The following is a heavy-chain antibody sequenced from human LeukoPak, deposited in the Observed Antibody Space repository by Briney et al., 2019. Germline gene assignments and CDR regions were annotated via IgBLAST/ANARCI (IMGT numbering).Heavy chain of an antibody. CDR2: ISGSGGST. J-gene: IGHJ4*02. CDR3: ATDRPMGTSGWYGY. Sequence: PGGSLRLSCAASGFTFSSYAMSWVRQAPGKGLEWVSAISGSGGSTYYADSVKGRFTISRDNSKNTLYLQMNSLRSEDTAVYYCATDRPMGTSGWYGYWGQGTLVIVSS. CDR1: GFTFSSYA. V-gene: IGHV3-23*01. D-gene: IGHD6-19*01.